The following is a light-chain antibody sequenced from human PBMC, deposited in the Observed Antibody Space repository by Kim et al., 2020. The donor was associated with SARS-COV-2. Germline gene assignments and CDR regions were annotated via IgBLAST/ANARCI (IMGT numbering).Light chain of an antibody. CDR1: QDISNY. CDR2: DAS. J-gene: IGKJ5*01. Sequence: ASVRDRVTITCQASQDISNYLNWYQQKPGRAPKLLIYDASNLETGVPSRFSGSGSGTDFTFTINSLQPEDIATYYCQQYDNLPITFGQGTRLEIK. V-gene: IGKV1-33*01. CDR3: QQYDNLPIT.